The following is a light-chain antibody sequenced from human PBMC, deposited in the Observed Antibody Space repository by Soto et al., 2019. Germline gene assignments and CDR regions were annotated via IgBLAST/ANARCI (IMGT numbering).Light chain of an antibody. CDR3: QQYGRSGT. Sequence: ETMMTQSPDTLSVSLGERATLSCRASQSLRSSLAWYQQKPGQAPRLLIYDASTRATGIPARFSGSGSGTDFTLTISRLEPEDFAVYYCQQYGRSGTFGQGTKVDIK. V-gene: IGKV3-20*01. CDR2: DAS. J-gene: IGKJ1*01. CDR1: QSLRSS.